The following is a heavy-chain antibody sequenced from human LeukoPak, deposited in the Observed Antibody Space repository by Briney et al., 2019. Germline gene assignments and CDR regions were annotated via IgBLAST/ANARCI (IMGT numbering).Heavy chain of an antibody. CDR1: GFTFSSYS. J-gene: IGHJ4*02. CDR3: VTSTAGFDH. Sequence: GGSLRLSCAASGFTFSSYSMNCVRQAPGKGLEWVSSISRSSSYIYYARLVNSRFTIYSAKSKHSLYLQMDSMTADDTAVYSGVTSTAGFDHWGQGTLVTVSS. V-gene: IGHV3-21*01. D-gene: IGHD2-21*02. CDR2: ISRSSSYI.